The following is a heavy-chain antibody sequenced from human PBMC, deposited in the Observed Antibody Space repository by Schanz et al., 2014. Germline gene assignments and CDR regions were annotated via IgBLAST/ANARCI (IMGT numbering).Heavy chain of an antibody. J-gene: IGHJ6*02. V-gene: IGHV3-48*01. D-gene: IGHD2-15*01. Sequence: EVRLVESGGGLVQPGGSLRLSCEASGFAFNSYSMNWVRQVPGQGLEWLSYMATSSSTRHYADSLKGRVTISRDNSENTLYLQMNSLSAGDTAVFYCAKGMGYCSGGTCYDYYYYGVDVWGQGPTVTVSS. CDR2: MATSSSTR. CDR3: AKGMGYCSGGTCYDYYYYGVDV. CDR1: GFAFNSYS.